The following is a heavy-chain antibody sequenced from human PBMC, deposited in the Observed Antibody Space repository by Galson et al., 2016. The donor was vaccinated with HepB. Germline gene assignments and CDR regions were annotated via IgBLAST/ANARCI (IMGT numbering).Heavy chain of an antibody. CDR1: GDSIGSNRYF. J-gene: IGHJ4*02. Sequence: SETLSLTCTVSGDSIGSNRYFWGLIRQPPGKGLEWIGEINHSGETNHSGRTNYNPSLKSRVTISVDTSKKQFSLRLSSVTAADTAVYYCARVGRSGWFTRWGQGTLVTVSS. D-gene: IGHD6-19*01. CDR2: INHSGETNHSGRT. CDR3: ARVGRSGWFTR. V-gene: IGHV4-39*07.